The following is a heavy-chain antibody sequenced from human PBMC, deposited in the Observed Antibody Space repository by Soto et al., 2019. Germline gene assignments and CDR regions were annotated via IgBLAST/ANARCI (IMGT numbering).Heavy chain of an antibody. J-gene: IGHJ4*02. D-gene: IGHD3-22*01. V-gene: IGHV4-34*01. CDR3: ARAPLYYDSSGYYRRQSGIFDY. CDR1: GGSFSGYY. CDR2: INHSGST. Sequence: SETLSLTCAVYGGSFSGYYWSWIRQPPGKGLEWIGEINHSGSTNYNPSLKSRVTISVDTSKNQFSLKLSSVTAADTAVYYYARAPLYYDSSGYYRRQSGIFDYWGQGTLVTVSS.